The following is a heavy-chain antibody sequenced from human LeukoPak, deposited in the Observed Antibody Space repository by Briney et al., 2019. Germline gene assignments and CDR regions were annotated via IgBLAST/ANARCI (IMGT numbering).Heavy chain of an antibody. Sequence: PGGSLRLSCAASGFIFSDFYMSWVRQAAGKGLEYIAYISPSSHDIIYADSVKGRFTISRDNAKNSLYLQMNSLRAEDTAVYYCAKDHCSGGSCYYFDYWGQGTLVTVSS. CDR1: GFIFSDFY. D-gene: IGHD2-15*01. J-gene: IGHJ4*02. V-gene: IGHV3-11*06. CDR3: AKDHCSGGSCYYFDY. CDR2: ISPSSHDI.